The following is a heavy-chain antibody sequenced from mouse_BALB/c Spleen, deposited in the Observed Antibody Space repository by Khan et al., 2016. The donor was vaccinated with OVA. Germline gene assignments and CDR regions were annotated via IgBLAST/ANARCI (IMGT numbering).Heavy chain of an antibody. J-gene: IGHJ4*01. D-gene: IGHD2-2*01. CDR3: TRRLVDYYAMDY. Sequence: EVELVESGAGVVKPGGSLKLSCSASGFTFSSFAMSWVRQTPEKRLEWVATISPGGHCTFYQDSVKGRFTIARDNARNTLYLQMSSLRSEDTAIYYCTRRLVDYYAMDYWGQGTSVTVSS. CDR1: GFTFSSFA. CDR2: ISPGGHCT. V-gene: IGHV5-9-3*01.